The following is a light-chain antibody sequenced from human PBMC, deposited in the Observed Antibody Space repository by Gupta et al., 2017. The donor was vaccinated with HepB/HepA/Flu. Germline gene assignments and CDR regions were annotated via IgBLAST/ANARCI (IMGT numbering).Light chain of an antibody. J-gene: IGKJ4*01. Sequence: EIVLTQSPGTLSLSPGERATLSCRASQSVSSSYLAWYQQKPGQAPRLLIYGASIRASGIPDRFSGSGSGTEFTLTISRLEPEDFAVYYCQQNGSSPLTFGRGTKVEIK. CDR2: GAS. CDR1: QSVSSSY. V-gene: IGKV3-20*01. CDR3: QQNGSSPLT.